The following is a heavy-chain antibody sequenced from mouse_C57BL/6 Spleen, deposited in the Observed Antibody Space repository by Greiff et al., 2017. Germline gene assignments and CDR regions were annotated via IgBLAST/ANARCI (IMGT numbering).Heavy chain of an antibody. CDR1: GFTFSDYG. J-gene: IGHJ2*01. D-gene: IGHD2-5*01. CDR2: ISSGSSNT. CDR3: ARDSESNYCCVDY. Sequence: EVKLVESGGGLVKPGGSLTLSCAASGFTFSDYGMPWVRQAPEKGLEWVAYISSGSSNTYYADKVKGRFTISSDNAKNTLFLQMPSLRSEDTAMYYCARDSESNYCCVDYWGQGTTRTVSS. V-gene: IGHV5-17*01.